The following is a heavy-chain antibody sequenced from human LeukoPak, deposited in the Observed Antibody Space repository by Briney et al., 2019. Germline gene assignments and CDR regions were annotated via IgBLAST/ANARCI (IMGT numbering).Heavy chain of an antibody. CDR2: INSDGSST. Sequence: PGGSLRLSCAASGFTFSDYWMHWVRQAPGKGLVWVSRINSDGSSTTYADYVKGRFNISRDNAKKTLYLQMNSLRAEDTAVYYCAREDAVAGTQINWFDPCGQGNLVTVSS. CDR1: GFTFSDYW. CDR3: AREDAVAGTQINWFDP. D-gene: IGHD6-19*01. J-gene: IGHJ5*02. V-gene: IGHV3-74*01.